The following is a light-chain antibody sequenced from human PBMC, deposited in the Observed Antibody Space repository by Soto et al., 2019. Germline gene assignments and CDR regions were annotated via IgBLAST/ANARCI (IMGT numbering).Light chain of an antibody. Sequence: QSVLTQPPSASGTPGQRVTISCSGSSSNIGSNYVYWYQQLPGTAPKLLIYSNNQRPSGVPDRFSGSKSGTSASLAISGLRSEDEADYCCAAWDDRLSGRVVFGGGTQLTVL. V-gene: IGLV1-47*02. CDR1: SSNIGSNY. CDR3: AAWDDRLSGRVV. CDR2: SNN. J-gene: IGLJ2*01.